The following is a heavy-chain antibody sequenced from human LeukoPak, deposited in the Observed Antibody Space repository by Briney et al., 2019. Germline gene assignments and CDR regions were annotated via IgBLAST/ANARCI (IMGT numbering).Heavy chain of an antibody. V-gene: IGHV3-23*01. CDR2: INGSGGSS. J-gene: IGHJ4*02. CDR1: GFTLRTYA. CDR3: ARANYGAS. Sequence: GGSLRLSCAASGFTLRTYAMTWVRQAPGKGLEWVSLINGSGGSSYYADSVKGRFTISRDNSKNTVFLQMNSLRAEDTAVYYCARANYGASGGQGPLVPV. D-gene: IGHD4-17*01.